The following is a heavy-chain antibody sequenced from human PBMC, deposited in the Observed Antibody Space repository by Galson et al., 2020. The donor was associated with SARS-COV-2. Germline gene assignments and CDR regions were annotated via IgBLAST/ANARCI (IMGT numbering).Heavy chain of an antibody. CDR1: GYTFTDYY. J-gene: IGHJ6*02. Sequence: ASVKVSCKASGYTFTDYYIHWLRQAPGQGLEWMGWINPKSGGTNYAQKFEGRVTMTRDRSITTAYMERSRLRADDTAVYYCARLRYYDVLTGYIVDVWGQGTMVTVSS. V-gene: IGHV1-2*02. CDR2: INPKSGGT. CDR3: ARLRYYDVLTGYIVDV. D-gene: IGHD3-9*01.